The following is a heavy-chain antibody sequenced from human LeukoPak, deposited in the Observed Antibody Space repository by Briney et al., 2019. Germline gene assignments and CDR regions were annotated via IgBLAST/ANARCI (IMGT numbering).Heavy chain of an antibody. CDR1: GFTFSSFG. D-gene: IGHD5-12*01. Sequence: GGSLRLSCAASGFTFSSFGMHWVRQAPGKGLEWVAFIWYDGSSQYYPDSVKGRFTISRDNSKNTLWLQMDSLRVEDTAVHYCAKEGYGGYGAFDCWGQGTLVTVSS. CDR3: AKEGYGGYGAFDC. V-gene: IGHV3-30*02. J-gene: IGHJ4*02. CDR2: IWYDGSSQ.